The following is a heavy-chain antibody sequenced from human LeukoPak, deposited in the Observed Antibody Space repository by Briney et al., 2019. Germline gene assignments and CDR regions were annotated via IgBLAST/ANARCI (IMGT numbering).Heavy chain of an antibody. Sequence: GGSLTLSCAASGFPFSHAWMSWVRQAPGKGLEWVGRIKGKTDGETPDYAAPVKGRFTLSRDDSKNTVFLQMSSLRREDTGSYSRTTSPGTISRGVLIDVWGTGTAVTVSS. CDR2: IKGKTDGETP. CDR3: TTSPGTISRGVLIDV. V-gene: IGHV3-15*01. CDR1: GFPFSHAW. J-gene: IGHJ6*04. D-gene: IGHD3-10*01.